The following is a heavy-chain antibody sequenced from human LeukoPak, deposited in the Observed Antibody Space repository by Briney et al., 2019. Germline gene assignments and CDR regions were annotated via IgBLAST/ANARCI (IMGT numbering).Heavy chain of an antibody. D-gene: IGHD1-26*01. CDR3: AGLLGMDV. Sequence: SETLSLTCTVSGGSISSSSSYWGWIRQPPGKGLEWIGTIYYSGSTYYNPSLKSRVTISVDTSKNQFSLKLSSVTAADTAVYYCAGLLGMDVWGKGTTVTVSS. V-gene: IGHV4-39*01. CDR2: IYYSGST. CDR1: GGSISSSSSY. J-gene: IGHJ6*04.